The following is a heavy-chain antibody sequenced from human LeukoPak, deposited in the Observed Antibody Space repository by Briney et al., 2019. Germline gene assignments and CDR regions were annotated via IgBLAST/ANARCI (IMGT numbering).Heavy chain of an antibody. D-gene: IGHD6-13*01. CDR2: ISYDGSNK. Sequence: GGSLRLSCAASGFTFSSYAMHWVRQAPGKGLEWVAVISYDGSNKYYADSVKGRFTISRDNSKNTLYLQMNSLRAEDTAVYYCAKASGQQLFDYWGQGTLVTVSS. V-gene: IGHV3-30-3*01. CDR3: AKASGQQLFDY. CDR1: GFTFSSYA. J-gene: IGHJ4*02.